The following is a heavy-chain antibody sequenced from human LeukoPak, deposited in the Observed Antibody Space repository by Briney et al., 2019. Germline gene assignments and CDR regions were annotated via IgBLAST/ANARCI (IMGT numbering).Heavy chain of an antibody. V-gene: IGHV1-2*06. J-gene: IGHJ5*02. Sequence: ASVKVSCKAAGYTFTGYYMFWVRQAPGQGLEWMGRINPNSGGTNYAQKFQGRGTMTRDTSISTAYMELSRLRSDDTAVYYCARGYCSGGSCYSVENWFDPWGRGTLVTVSS. CDR1: GYTFTGYY. D-gene: IGHD2-15*01. CDR2: INPNSGGT. CDR3: ARGYCSGGSCYSVENWFDP.